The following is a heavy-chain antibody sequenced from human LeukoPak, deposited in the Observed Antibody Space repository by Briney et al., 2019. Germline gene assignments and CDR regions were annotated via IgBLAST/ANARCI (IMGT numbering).Heavy chain of an antibody. CDR3: TRYTTGAFDY. Sequence: GESLKISCKGSGYTFTNHWISWVRQMPGKGLEWMGRIDPSDSYTNYSPSFQGHVTISADKSISTAYLQWSSLKASDTAMYYCTRYTTGAFDYWGQGTLVTVSS. CDR2: IDPSDSYT. CDR1: GYTFTNHW. J-gene: IGHJ4*02. V-gene: IGHV5-10-1*01. D-gene: IGHD1-1*01.